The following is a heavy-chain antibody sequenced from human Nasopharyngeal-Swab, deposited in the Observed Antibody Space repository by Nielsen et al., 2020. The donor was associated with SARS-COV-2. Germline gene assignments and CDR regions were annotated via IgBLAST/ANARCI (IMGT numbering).Heavy chain of an antibody. CDR1: GFTFSPYT. J-gene: IGHJ4*02. D-gene: IGHD5-12*01. Sequence: LSLTCAASGFTFSPYTMTWVRQAPGKGLEWLSYITGTSDSIRYADSVKGRFTISRDNAKNSLFLQMNGLTAEDTAVYYCARERGGGYGDYWGQGTLVTVSS. CDR3: ARERGGGYGDY. CDR2: ITGTSDSI. V-gene: IGHV3-48*04.